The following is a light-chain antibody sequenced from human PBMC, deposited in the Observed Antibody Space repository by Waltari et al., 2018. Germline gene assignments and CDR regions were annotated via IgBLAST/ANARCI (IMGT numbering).Light chain of an antibody. J-gene: IGLJ2*01. CDR2: EDY. V-gene: IGLV3-1*01. CDR1: SLVEDY. CDR3: HAWDTNTAV. Sequence: SYELSQTPSVSVSPGQTAPITCSGASLVEDYVSWYQQKAGQSPVRVIYEDYKRPSGIPERFSGSSSGNTATLTISGTQAMDEADYYCHAWDTNTAVFGGGTKVTVL.